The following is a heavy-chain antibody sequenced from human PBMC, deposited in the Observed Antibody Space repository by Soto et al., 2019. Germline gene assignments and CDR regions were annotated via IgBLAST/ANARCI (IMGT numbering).Heavy chain of an antibody. CDR2: IKHDGSEK. CDR3: ARAPTYYDFWSGYKYFQH. Sequence: EVQLVESGGGLVQPGGSLRLSCAASGFTFSSYWMSWVRQAPGKGLEWVANIKHDGSEKYYVDSVKGRFTISRDNAKNSLYLHMDTLRAEDTAVYYCARAPTYYDFWSGYKYFQHWGQGTLVTVSS. D-gene: IGHD3-3*01. CDR1: GFTFSSYW. J-gene: IGHJ1*01. V-gene: IGHV3-7*01.